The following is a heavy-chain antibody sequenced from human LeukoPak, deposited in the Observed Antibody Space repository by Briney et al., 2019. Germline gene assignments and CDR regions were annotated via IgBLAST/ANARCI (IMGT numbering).Heavy chain of an antibody. V-gene: IGHV3-9*01. CDR2: ISWNSGSI. CDR3: AKDKFGVVIYYFDY. Sequence: GGSLRLSCAASGFTFDDYAMHWVRQAPGKGLEWVSGISWNSGSIGYADSVKGRFTISSDNAKNSLYLQMNSLRAEDTALYYCAKDKFGVVIYYFDYWGQGTLVTVSS. J-gene: IGHJ4*02. CDR1: GFTFDDYA. D-gene: IGHD3-3*01.